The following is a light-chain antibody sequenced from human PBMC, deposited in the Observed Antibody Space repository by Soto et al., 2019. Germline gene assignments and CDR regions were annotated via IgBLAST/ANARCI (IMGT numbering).Light chain of an antibody. CDR2: NVG. V-gene: IGLV2-14*01. CDR1: SSDIGGYNY. Sequence: QSALTQPASVSGSPGQSITISCTGTSSDIGGYNYVSWYQRHPGKAPKLMIYNVGNRPSGVSNRFSGSKSGNTASLTISGLQAEDEADYFCGSYTSRFTVVFGGGTQLTVL. J-gene: IGLJ2*01. CDR3: GSYTSRFTVV.